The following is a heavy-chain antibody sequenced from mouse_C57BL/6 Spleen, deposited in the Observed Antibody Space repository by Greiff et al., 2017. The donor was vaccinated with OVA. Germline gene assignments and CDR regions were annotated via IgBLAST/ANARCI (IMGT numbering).Heavy chain of an antibody. J-gene: IGHJ2*01. V-gene: IGHV1-66*01. CDR1: GYSFTSYY. CDR3: ARSGYGSSLYFDY. CDR2: IYPGSGNT. Sequence: LVKPGASVKISCKASGYSFTSYYIHWVKQWPGQGLEWIGWIYPGSGNTKYNEKFKGKATLTADTSSSTAYMQLSSLTSEDAAVYYCARSGYGSSLYFDYWGQGTTLTVAS. D-gene: IGHD1-1*01.